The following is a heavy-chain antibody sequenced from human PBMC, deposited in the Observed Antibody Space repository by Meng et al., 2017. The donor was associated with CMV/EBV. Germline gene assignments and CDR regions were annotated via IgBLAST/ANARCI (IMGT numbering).Heavy chain of an antibody. Sequence: SVKVSCKASGGTFSSYAISWVRQAPGQGLEWMGGIIPIFGTANYAQKFQGRVTITTDEPTSTAYMELSSLRSEDTAVYYCARQVPEFFGKDYYYYGMDVWGQGTTVTVSS. D-gene: IGHD1-14*01. CDR3: ARQVPEFFGKDYYYYGMDV. CDR2: IIPIFGTA. CDR1: GGTFSSYA. J-gene: IGHJ6*02. V-gene: IGHV1-69*05.